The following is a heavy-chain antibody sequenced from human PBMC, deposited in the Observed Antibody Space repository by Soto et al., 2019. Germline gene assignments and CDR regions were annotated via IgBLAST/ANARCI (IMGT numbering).Heavy chain of an antibody. Sequence: EVQLLESGGGLVQPGGSLRLSCAASGFTFSSYAMSWVRQAPGKGLEWVSAISGSGGSTYYADSVKGRFTISRDNSKNTLYLQMNSLRAEDTAVYYCAKDRITMIVVVITLDYWGQGTLVTVSS. D-gene: IGHD3-22*01. CDR3: AKDRITMIVVVITLDY. CDR2: ISGSGGST. V-gene: IGHV3-23*01. J-gene: IGHJ4*02. CDR1: GFTFSSYA.